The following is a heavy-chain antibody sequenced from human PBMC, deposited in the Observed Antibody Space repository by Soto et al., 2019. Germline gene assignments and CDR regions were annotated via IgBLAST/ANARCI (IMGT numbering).Heavy chain of an antibody. D-gene: IGHD3-22*01. CDR2: ISGSGGST. CDR1: GFTFSSYA. J-gene: IGHJ4*02. CDR3: AKEVRYYYDSSGYYHY. Sequence: PGGSLRLSCAASGFTFSSYAMSWVRQAPGKGLEWVSAISGSGGSTYYADSVKGRFTISRDNSKNTLYLQMNSLRAEDTAVYYCAKEVRYYYDSSGYYHYWGQGTLVTVSS. V-gene: IGHV3-23*01.